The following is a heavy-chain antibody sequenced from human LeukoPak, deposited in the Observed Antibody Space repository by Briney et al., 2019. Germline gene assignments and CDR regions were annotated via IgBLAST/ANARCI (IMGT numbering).Heavy chain of an antibody. V-gene: IGHV5-51*07. CDR2: IYPRDSDI. CDR3: ARDKYCNSASCYFDY. CDR1: GYSFTTYW. J-gene: IGHJ4*02. D-gene: IGHD2-2*01. Sequence: GESLKISCKGSGYSFTTYWIAWVHQMPGKGLEWMGIIYPRDSDIRYSPPFQGQVTISADKSTSTAYLQWNSLKASDTAMYYCARDKYCNSASCYFDYWGQGTLVTVSS.